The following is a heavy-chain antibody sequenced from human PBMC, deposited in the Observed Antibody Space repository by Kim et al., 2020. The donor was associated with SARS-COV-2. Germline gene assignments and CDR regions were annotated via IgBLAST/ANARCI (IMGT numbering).Heavy chain of an antibody. V-gene: IGHV1-46*01. Sequence: ASVKVSCKASGYTFTSYYMHWVRQAPGQGLEWMGIINPSGGSTSYAQKFQGRVTMTRDTSTSKVYMELSSLRSEDTAVYYCARGAGRIAVAGSGHEDYYYYCGMDVWGQGTTVTVSS. CDR3: ARGAGRIAVAGSGHEDYYYYCGMDV. CDR2: INPSGGST. CDR1: GYTFTSYY. D-gene: IGHD6-19*01. J-gene: IGHJ6*02.